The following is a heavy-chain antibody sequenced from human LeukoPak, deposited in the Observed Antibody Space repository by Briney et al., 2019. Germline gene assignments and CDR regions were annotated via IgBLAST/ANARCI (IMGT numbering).Heavy chain of an antibody. V-gene: IGHV3-53*01. CDR1: GFTVSSNY. Sequence: GGSLRLSCAASGFTVSSNYMSWVGQAPGKGLEWVSVIYSGGSTYYADSVKGRFTISRDNSKNTLYLQMNSLRAEDAAVYYCARDLGYTMPYYGMDVWGQGTTVTVSS. D-gene: IGHD2-2*01. CDR2: IYSGGST. CDR3: ARDLGYTMPYYGMDV. J-gene: IGHJ6*02.